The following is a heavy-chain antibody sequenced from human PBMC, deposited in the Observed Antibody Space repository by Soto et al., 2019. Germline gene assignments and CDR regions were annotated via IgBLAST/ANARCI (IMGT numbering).Heavy chain of an antibody. CDR2: ISAYNGNT. CDR3: ARVEGPREWDIVVVVAATGAFDI. V-gene: IGHV1-18*01. CDR1: GYTFTSYG. Sequence: ASVKVSCKASGYTFTSYGISWVRQAPGQGLEWMGWISAYNGNTNYAQKLQGRVTMTTDTSTSTAYMELRSLRSDDTAVYYCARVEGPREWDIVVVVAATGAFDIWGQGTMVTVSS. D-gene: IGHD2-15*01. J-gene: IGHJ3*02.